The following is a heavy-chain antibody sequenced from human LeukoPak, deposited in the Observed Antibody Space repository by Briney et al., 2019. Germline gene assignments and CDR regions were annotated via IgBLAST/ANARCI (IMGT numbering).Heavy chain of an antibody. V-gene: IGHV3-23*01. CDR2: ISGSGGST. Sequence: TGGSPRLSCTDSGFTFRSNAMSWVRQAPGKGLEWVSTISGSGGSTHYADSVKGRFTISRDNSKNTLYMQMNSLRTEDTAVYYCAKGGVAAARDYWGQGTLVTVSS. CDR1: GFTFRSNA. CDR3: AKGGVAAARDY. D-gene: IGHD6-13*01. J-gene: IGHJ4*02.